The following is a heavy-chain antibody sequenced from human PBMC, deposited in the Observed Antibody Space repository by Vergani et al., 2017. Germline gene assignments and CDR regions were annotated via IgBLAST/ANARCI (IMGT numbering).Heavy chain of an antibody. CDR3: ARLYGGNPYYYYGMDV. V-gene: IGHV4-34*01. CDR1: GGSFSGYY. J-gene: IGHJ6*02. D-gene: IGHD4-23*01. Sequence: QVQLQQWGAGLLKPSETLSLTCAVYGGSFSGYYWSWIRQPPGKGREWIGEINHSGSTNYNPSLKSRVTISVDTSKNQFSLKLSSVTAADTAVYYCARLYGGNPYYYYGMDVWGQGTTVTVSS. CDR2: INHSGST.